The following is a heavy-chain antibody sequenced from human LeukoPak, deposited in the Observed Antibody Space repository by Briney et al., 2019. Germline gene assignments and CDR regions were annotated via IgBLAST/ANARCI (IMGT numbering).Heavy chain of an antibody. Sequence: WVSYITSPISTIYYADSVKGRFTISRDNAKNSLYLQMNSLRDEDTAVYYCARAPREGMAVWGQGTTVTVSS. J-gene: IGHJ6*02. V-gene: IGHV3-48*02. CDR2: ITSPISTI. D-gene: IGHD1-14*01. CDR3: ARAPREGMAV.